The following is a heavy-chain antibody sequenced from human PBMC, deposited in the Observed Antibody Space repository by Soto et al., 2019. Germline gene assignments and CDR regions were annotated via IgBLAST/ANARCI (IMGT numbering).Heavy chain of an antibody. CDR3: ASGTGNYYDSSGYYASDY. Sequence: GASVKVSCKASGYTFTGYYMHWVRQAPGQGLEWMGWISAYNGNTNYAQKLQGRVTMTTDTSTSTAYMELRSLRSDDTAVYYCASGTGNYYDSSGYYASDYWGQGTLVTVSS. CDR1: GYTFTGYY. V-gene: IGHV1-18*04. CDR2: ISAYNGNT. D-gene: IGHD3-22*01. J-gene: IGHJ4*02.